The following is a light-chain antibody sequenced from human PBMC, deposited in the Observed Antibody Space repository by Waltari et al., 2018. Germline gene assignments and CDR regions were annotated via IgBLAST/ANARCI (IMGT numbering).Light chain of an antibody. J-gene: IGLJ2*01. CDR2: QDT. V-gene: IGLV3-1*01. CDR1: RLEENS. CDR3: QAWDSNIVV. Sequence: SYELMQAPSVSVSPGQTAPITCSANRLEENSVFWYQQKPGQSPVLIIYQDTKRPSGIPERFSASHSGNTAILTISVTQSVDEADYYCQAWDSNIVVFGGGTKLTVL.